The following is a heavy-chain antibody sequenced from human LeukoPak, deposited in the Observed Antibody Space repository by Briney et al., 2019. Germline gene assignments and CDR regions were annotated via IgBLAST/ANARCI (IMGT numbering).Heavy chain of an antibody. D-gene: IGHD2-8*01. Sequence: SEILSLTCTVSGGSISRGGYYWSWIRQHPGKGLKWIGYIYDSGSTYYSPSLKSRVTISADTSKNQFSLRLSSVTAADTAVYYCARDLDGTNHFDYWGQDNRDPVSS. CDR2: IYDSGST. J-gene: IGHJ4*02. CDR3: ARDLDGTNHFDY. CDR1: GGSISRGGYY. V-gene: IGHV4-31*03.